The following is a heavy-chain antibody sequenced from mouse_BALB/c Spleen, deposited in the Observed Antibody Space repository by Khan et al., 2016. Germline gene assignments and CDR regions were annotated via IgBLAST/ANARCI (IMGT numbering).Heavy chain of an antibody. CDR1: GYFITSGYY. CDR3: DRSTYGSRRYYFRY. J-gene: IGHJ2*01. CDR2: ISYDGSN. D-gene: IGHD1-1*01. Sequence: EVQLQESGPGLVKPSQSLSLTCSVTGYFITSGYYWNWIRQFPGNKLEWMGYISYDGSNNYNPSLKTRFSITRDTSRNQFFLKLNSVTSEDTATYYGDRSTYGSRRYYFRYWGQGTTLAVSS. V-gene: IGHV3-6*02.